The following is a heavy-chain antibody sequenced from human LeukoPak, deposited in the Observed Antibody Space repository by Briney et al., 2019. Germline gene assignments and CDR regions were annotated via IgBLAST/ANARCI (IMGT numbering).Heavy chain of an antibody. CDR2: IYYSGST. V-gene: IGHV4-59*01. J-gene: IGHJ4*02. D-gene: IGHD6-13*01. Sequence: SETLSLTFAGSGGSISSYNWSWIRQPPGKGLEWIGYIYYSGSTNYNPSLKSRVTISVDTSKNQFSLKLSSVTAADTAVYYCAREGVYSSPFDYWGQGTLVTVSS. CDR1: GGSISSYN. CDR3: AREGVYSSPFDY.